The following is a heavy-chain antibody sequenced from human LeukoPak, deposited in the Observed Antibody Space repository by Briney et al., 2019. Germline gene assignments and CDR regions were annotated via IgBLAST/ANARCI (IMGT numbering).Heavy chain of an antibody. D-gene: IGHD1-26*01. Sequence: ASVKVSCKASGYTFTGYYMHWERQAPAQGLEWMGWINPNNGGTNYAQKFQGRVTMTSDTSISTAYMELSRLRADDKAVYYCARGRSGSYSDYWGQGTLVTVSS. J-gene: IGHJ4*02. CDR1: GYTFTGYY. V-gene: IGHV1-2*02. CDR2: INPNNGGT. CDR3: ARGRSGSYSDY.